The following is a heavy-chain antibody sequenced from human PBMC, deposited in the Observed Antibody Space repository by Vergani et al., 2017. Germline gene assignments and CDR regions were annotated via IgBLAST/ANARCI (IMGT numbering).Heavy chain of an antibody. CDR2: ISSSSSYT. CDR1: GFTFSYYY. V-gene: IGHV3-11*05. CDR3: AKEEEDTADY. J-gene: IGHJ4*02. D-gene: IGHD5-18*01. Sequence: QVQLVESGGGLVKPGGSLRLSCAASGFTFSYYYMSWIRQAPGKGLEWVSYISSSSSYTNYAYSVKGRFTISRDNAKNSLYLQMNSLRAEDTAVYYCAKEEEDTADYWGQGTLVTVSS.